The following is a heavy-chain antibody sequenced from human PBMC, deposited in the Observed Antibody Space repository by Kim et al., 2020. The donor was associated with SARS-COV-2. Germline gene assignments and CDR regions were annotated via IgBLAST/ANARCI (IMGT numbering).Heavy chain of an antibody. CDR3: ATFPSPRDPYCSGGSCSTDYFDL. CDR1: GFTFSSYA. V-gene: IGHV3-30-3*01. Sequence: GGSLRLSCAASGFTFSSYAMHWVRQAPGKGLEWVAVISYDGSNKYYADSVKGRFTISRDNSKNTLYLQMNSLRAEDTAVYYCATFPSPRDPYCSGGSCSTDYFDLWGRGTLVTVSS. CDR2: ISYDGSNK. D-gene: IGHD2-15*01. J-gene: IGHJ2*01.